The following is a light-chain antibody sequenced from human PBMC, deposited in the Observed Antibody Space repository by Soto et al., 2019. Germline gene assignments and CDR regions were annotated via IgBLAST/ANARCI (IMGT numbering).Light chain of an antibody. CDR3: HQLDSYPRT. Sequence: DIQLTQSPSFLSASVGDRVTITCRASQGISSSLAWYHQKPGKAPKLLIYAASTLQPGIPSRFSGSGSGTQFTLTINSLRPEDSATYYCHQLDSYPRTFGQGTKVSIK. J-gene: IGKJ1*01. V-gene: IGKV1-9*01. CDR1: QGISSS. CDR2: AAS.